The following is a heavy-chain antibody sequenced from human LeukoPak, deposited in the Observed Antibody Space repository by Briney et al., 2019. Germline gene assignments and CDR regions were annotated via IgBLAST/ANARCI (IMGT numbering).Heavy chain of an antibody. CDR3: ARWEQQLVDYYYYYYMDV. D-gene: IGHD6-13*01. V-gene: IGHV3-48*01. CDR2: ISSSSSTI. CDR1: GFTFSSYS. J-gene: IGHJ6*03. Sequence: GGSLRLSCAASGFTFSSYSMNWVRQAPGKGLEWVSYISSSSSTIYYADSVKGRFTISRDNAKNSLYLQMNSLRAEDTAVYYCARWEQQLVDYYYYYYMDVWGKGTTVTVSS.